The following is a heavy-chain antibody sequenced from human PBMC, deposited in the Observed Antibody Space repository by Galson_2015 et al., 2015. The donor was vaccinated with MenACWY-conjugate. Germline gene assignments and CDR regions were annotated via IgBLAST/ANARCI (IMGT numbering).Heavy chain of an antibody. J-gene: IGHJ4*02. V-gene: IGHV4-38-2*01. CDR1: GYSISSGYY. CDR3: ARGATLTYFFDY. CDR2: MYHSGST. Sequence: ETLSLPCAVSGYSISSGYYWGWIRQPPGKGLEWIGSMYHSGSTDYNPSLKSRVTISVDTSKNQFSLKLSSVTAADTAVYYCARGATLTYFFDYWGQGTLVTVSS. D-gene: IGHD1-26*01.